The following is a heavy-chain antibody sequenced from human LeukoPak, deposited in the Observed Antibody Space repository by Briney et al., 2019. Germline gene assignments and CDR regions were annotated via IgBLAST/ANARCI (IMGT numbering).Heavy chain of an antibody. CDR3: ARAVPYYFTSGSTEEFDY. CDR2: INPNSGGT. D-gene: IGHD3-10*01. V-gene: IGHV1-2*02. J-gene: IGHJ4*02. CDR1: GYTFTGYY. Sequence: GASVKVSCKASGYTFTGYYMHWVRQAPGQGLEWMGWINPNSGGTNYAQKFQGRVTMTRDTSTSTAYMELRSLTSDDTAVYYCARAVPYYFTSGSTEEFDYWGQGTLVTVSS.